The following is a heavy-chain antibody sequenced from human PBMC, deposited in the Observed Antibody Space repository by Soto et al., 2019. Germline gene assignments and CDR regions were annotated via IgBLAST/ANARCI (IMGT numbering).Heavy chain of an antibody. D-gene: IGHD3-10*01. CDR2: IYYRGST. Sequence: SETLSLTCTVSGGSIRSGDNYWSWIRQTPGKGLEWVGYIYYRGSTYYNQSLKSRVTISVDTSMNQFSLTLTSVTAADTAVYYWARDPARGGGSYLAYFDYRGQETRVTVSS. J-gene: IGHJ4*02. CDR3: ARDPARGGGSYLAYFDY. CDR1: GGSIRSGDNY. V-gene: IGHV4-30-4*01.